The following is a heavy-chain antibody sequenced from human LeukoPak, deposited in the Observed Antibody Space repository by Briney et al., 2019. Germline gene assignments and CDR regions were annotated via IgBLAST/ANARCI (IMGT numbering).Heavy chain of an antibody. CDR1: GFTFSNYG. CDR2: IWYDGSNT. D-gene: IGHD1-14*01. V-gene: IGHV3-33*06. Sequence: GRSLRLSCAASGFTFSNYGMHWVRQAPGKGLEWLAVIWYDGSNTNYADSVKGRFTIARDNSKNTLYMQMNSLRAEDTAVYYCAKGDTTDPFDPWGQGTLVTVSS. J-gene: IGHJ5*02. CDR3: AKGDTTDPFDP.